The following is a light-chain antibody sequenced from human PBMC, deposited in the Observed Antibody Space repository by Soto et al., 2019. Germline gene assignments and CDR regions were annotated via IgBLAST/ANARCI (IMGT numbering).Light chain of an antibody. Sequence: EIVLTQSPCTLSLSPGARATLFYRASQSVTSSSIAWHQQKPGQAPRLLIYGASSRATGIPDRFSGSGSGTDFTLTISRLEPEDFAVYYCQYYGRSPLTFGGGTKVDIK. CDR2: GAS. CDR1: QSVTSSS. CDR3: QYYGRSPLT. J-gene: IGKJ4*01. V-gene: IGKV3-20*01.